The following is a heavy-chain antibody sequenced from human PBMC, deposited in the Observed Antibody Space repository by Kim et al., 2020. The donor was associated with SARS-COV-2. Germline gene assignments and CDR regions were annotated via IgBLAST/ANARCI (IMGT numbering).Heavy chain of an antibody. CDR3: ARQGDIRLVVVPAARYMDAFDI. Sequence: SETLSLTCTVSGGSISSYYWSWIRQPPGKGLEWIGYIYYSGSTNYNPSLKSRVTISVDTSKNQFSLKLSSVTAADTAVYYCARQGDIRLVVVPAARYMDAFDIWGQGTMVTVSS. V-gene: IGHV4-59*08. CDR2: IYYSGST. CDR1: GGSISSYY. D-gene: IGHD2-2*01. J-gene: IGHJ3*02.